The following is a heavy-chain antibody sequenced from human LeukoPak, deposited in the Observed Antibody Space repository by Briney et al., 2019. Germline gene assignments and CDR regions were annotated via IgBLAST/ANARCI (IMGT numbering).Heavy chain of an antibody. V-gene: IGHV3-30*04. CDR1: GFTFSSYA. D-gene: IGHD6-6*01. J-gene: IGHJ4*02. CDR2: ISYDGSNK. Sequence: GGSLRLSCAASGFTFSSYAMHWVRQAPGKGLEWVAVISYDGSNKYYADSVKGRFTISRDNSKNTLYLQMNSLRAEDTAVYYCARGRGLAARPFDYWGQGTLVTVSS. CDR3: ARGRGLAARPFDY.